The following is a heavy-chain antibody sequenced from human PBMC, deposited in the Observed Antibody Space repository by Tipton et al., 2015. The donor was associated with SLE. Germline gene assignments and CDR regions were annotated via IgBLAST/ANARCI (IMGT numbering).Heavy chain of an antibody. CDR1: GGSISSNY. Sequence: TLSLTCSVSGGSISSNYRIWIRQPPGKGLEWIGYISDGGGTNYNPSLKSRVTISVDPAKNQFSLRLTSVTAADTAVYYCARGMVTWRGAILGVDVWGQGTTVIVSS. D-gene: IGHD2-21*02. V-gene: IGHV4-59*08. CDR2: ISDGGGT. J-gene: IGHJ6*02. CDR3: ARGMVTWRGAILGVDV.